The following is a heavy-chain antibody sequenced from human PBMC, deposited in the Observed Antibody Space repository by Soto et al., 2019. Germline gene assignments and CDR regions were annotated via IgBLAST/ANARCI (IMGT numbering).Heavy chain of an antibody. CDR3: ARQRTTVVTQAYFDH. Sequence: SATMSLTLTFSGSSMNSSGYYWGWISQPPGKGLEWIGSMFYGVSTYYNPSLKSRVTISIDTSKNQFSLKLSSVTATDTAVYYCARQRTTVVTQAYFDHCGQGALVTVSS. V-gene: IGHV4-39*01. D-gene: IGHD2-21*02. CDR1: GSSMNSSGYY. CDR2: MFYGVST. J-gene: IGHJ4*02.